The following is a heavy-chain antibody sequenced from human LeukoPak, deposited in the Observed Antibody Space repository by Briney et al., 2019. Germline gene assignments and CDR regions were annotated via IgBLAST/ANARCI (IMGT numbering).Heavy chain of an antibody. D-gene: IGHD1-26*01. V-gene: IGHV1-46*01. CDR3: ARDRNSGSYKTADYYYYMDV. Sequence: ASVKVSCKASGYTFTSYYMHWVRQAPGQGLEWMGIINPSGGSTSYAQKFQGRVTMTRDMSTSTVYMELSSLRSEDTAVYYCARDRNSGSYKTADYYYYMDVWGKGTTVTVSS. J-gene: IGHJ6*03. CDR2: INPSGGST. CDR1: GYTFTSYY.